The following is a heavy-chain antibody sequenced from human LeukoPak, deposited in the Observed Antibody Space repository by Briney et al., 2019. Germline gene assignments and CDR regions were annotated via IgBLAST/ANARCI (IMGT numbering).Heavy chain of an antibody. V-gene: IGHV3-21*01. CDR2: ISSSSSYI. Sequence: GGSLRLSCAASGFTFSSYGMHWVRQAPGKGLEWVSSISSSSSYIYYADSVKGRFTISRDNAKNSLYLQMNSLRADDTAVYYCARGVSCSGGTCSYSYHYYAMDVWGQGTTVTLSS. J-gene: IGHJ6*02. CDR1: GFTFSSYG. D-gene: IGHD2-15*01. CDR3: ARGVSCSGGTCSYSYHYYAMDV.